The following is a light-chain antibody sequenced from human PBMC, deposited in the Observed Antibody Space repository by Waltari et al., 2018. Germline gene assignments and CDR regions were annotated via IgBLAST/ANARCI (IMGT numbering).Light chain of an antibody. CDR1: QSINKY. Sequence: DIQMTQYPSSLSASVGDRVSITCRASQSINKYLNWYQQRPWEAPNLLIYAAFNLQSGVPSRFRGSGSGTDFTLTISGLQPEDSATYYCHQSYRFPPTFGPGTKLDIK. CDR2: AAF. J-gene: IGKJ3*01. CDR3: HQSYRFPPT. V-gene: IGKV1-39*01.